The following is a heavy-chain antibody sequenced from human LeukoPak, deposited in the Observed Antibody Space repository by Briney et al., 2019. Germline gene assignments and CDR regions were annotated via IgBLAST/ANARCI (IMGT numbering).Heavy chain of an antibody. CDR2: ITTSGSYI. Sequence: GGSLTLSCVASGFTFSHYSMNWVRQAPGKGLEWVSSITTSGSYIYHADSVKGRFTISRDNAKNSLYLQMNSLRAEDTAVYYCARDLVFGGQGTLVTVSS. CDR3: ARDLVF. V-gene: IGHV3-21*06. J-gene: IGHJ4*02. D-gene: IGHD5/OR15-5a*01. CDR1: GFTFSHYS.